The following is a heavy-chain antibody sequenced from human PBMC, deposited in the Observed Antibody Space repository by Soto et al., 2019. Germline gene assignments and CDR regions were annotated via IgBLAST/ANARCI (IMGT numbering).Heavy chain of an antibody. Sequence: ASVKVSCKASGYTFTSYGISWVRQAPGQGLEWMGWISAYNGNTNYAQKLQGRVTMTTDTSTSTAYMELRSLRSDDTAVYYCVRDRYSGSYPRYYGMDVWGQGTTVTVSS. CDR3: VRDRYSGSYPRYYGMDV. CDR2: ISAYNGNT. CDR1: GYTFTSYG. D-gene: IGHD1-26*01. J-gene: IGHJ6*02. V-gene: IGHV1-18*04.